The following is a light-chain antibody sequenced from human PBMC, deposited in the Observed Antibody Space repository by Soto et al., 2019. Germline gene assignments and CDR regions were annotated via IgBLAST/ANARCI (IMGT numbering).Light chain of an antibody. J-gene: IGKJ1*01. CDR1: QGIRND. CDR3: QQSYSTWT. V-gene: IGKV1-6*01. Sequence: IQMPQSPSSLSASVGDRVTITCRASQGIRNDLGWYQQKPGKAPKLLIYAASSLQSGVPSRFSGSGSGTDFTLTISSLQPEDFATYYCQQSYSTWTFGQGTKVDIK. CDR2: AAS.